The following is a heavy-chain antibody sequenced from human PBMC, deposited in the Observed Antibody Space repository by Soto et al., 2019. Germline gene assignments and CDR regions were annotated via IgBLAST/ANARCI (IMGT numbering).Heavy chain of an antibody. Sequence: QVQLEESGPGLVKPSQTLSLTCTVSGGSINTYNYYWSWVRQSPGKDLEWIGFMYYSGATYYSPSFKLRASLSVDTSKNHFSLKMPSPTEADTAVYHCARVHGWFGELLGGYFDSWGQGTLVSVSS. D-gene: IGHD3-10*01. CDR1: GGSINTYNYY. CDR3: ARVHGWFGELLGGYFDS. J-gene: IGHJ4*02. V-gene: IGHV4-30-4*01. CDR2: MYYSGAT.